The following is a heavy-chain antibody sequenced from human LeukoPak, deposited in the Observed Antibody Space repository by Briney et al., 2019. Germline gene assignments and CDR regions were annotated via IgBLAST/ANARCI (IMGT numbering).Heavy chain of an antibody. CDR3: AREMVGRAIMGAFDI. CDR2: IIPVFETP. V-gene: IGHV1-69*13. J-gene: IGHJ3*02. CDR1: GYTFTSYD. D-gene: IGHD2-8*01. Sequence: ASVKVSCKASGYTFTSYDINWVRQATGQGLEWMGGIIPVFETPNYPQNFQGRVSITADESTSTVYMELSSLRSEDTALYYCAREMVGRAIMGAFDIWGQGTMVTVSS.